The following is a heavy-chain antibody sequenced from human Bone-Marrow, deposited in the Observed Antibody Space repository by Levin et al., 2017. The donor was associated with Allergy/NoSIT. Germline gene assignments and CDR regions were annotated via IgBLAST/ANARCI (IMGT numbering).Heavy chain of an antibody. CDR1: GGSISSGGYS. V-gene: IGHV4-30-2*01. D-gene: IGHD6-6*01. CDR2: IYHSGST. CDR3: ARAREYSSSSGGGYAFDI. J-gene: IGHJ3*02. Sequence: KTSETLSLTCAVSGGSISSGGYSWSWIRQPPGKGLEWIGYIYHSGSTYYNPSLKSRVTISVDRSRHQFSLKLNSVTAADTAVYYCARAREYSSSSGGGYAFDIWGQGTMVTVSS.